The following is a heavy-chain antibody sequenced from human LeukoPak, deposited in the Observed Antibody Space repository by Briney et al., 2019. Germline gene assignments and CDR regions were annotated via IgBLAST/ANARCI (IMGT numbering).Heavy chain of an antibody. Sequence: HPGGSLRLSCAASGFTFSSYWMSWVRQAPGKGLEWVANIKQGGSDKYYVGSVKGRFTISRDNAKNSLYLQMNSLRAEDTAVYYCASDGDYGYWGQGTLVTVSS. J-gene: IGHJ4*02. CDR2: IKQGGSDK. CDR3: ASDGDYGY. V-gene: IGHV3-7*01. CDR1: GFTFSSYW. D-gene: IGHD4-17*01.